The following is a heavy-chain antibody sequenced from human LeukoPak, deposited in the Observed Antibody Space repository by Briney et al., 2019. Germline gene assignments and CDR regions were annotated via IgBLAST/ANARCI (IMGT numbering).Heavy chain of an antibody. CDR2: IYYSGST. J-gene: IGHJ4*02. Sequence: SETLSLTCDVSGASISDSPYYWSWIRQPPGKGLEWIGYIYYSGSTNYNPSLKSRVTISVDTSKNQFSLKLSSVTAADTAVYYCARDHRGFSGYYFDYWGQGTLVTVSS. V-gene: IGHV4-61*01. CDR1: GASISDSPYY. CDR3: ARDHRGFSGYYFDY. D-gene: IGHD6-25*01.